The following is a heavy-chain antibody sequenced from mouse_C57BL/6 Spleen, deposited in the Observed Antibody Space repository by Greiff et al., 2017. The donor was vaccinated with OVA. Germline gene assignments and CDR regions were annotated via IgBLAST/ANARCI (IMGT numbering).Heavy chain of an antibody. Sequence: EVQLVESEGGLVQPGSSMKLSCTASGFTFSDYYMAWVRQVPEKGLEWVANINYDGSSTYYLDSLKSRFIIARDNAKNILCLQMSSLKCEDTATYYCESFYYGNYGGYFDVWGKGTTVTVSS. V-gene: IGHV5-16*01. J-gene: IGHJ1*03. CDR3: ESFYYGNYGGYFDV. D-gene: IGHD2-1*01. CDR2: INYDGSST. CDR1: GFTFSDYY.